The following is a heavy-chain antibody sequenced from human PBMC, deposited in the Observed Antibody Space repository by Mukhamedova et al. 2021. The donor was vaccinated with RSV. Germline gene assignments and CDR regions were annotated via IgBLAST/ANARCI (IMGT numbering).Heavy chain of an antibody. J-gene: IGHJ6*02. D-gene: IGHD2-2*01. CDR2: IYTSGST. Sequence: WIRQPAGKGLEWIGRIYTSGSTNYNPSLKSRVTISVDTSKNQFSLKLSSVTAADTAVYYCAIHCSSTSCYETNVMDVLGQGTTV. V-gene: IGHV4-61*02. CDR3: AIHCSSTSCYETNVMDV.